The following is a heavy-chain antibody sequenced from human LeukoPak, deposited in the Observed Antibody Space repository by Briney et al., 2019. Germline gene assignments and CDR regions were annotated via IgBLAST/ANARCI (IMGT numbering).Heavy chain of an antibody. CDR3: ARDLYSRGTTSFIRESQLLSAPFDY. V-gene: IGHV1-46*01. CDR1: GYTFTSYY. Sequence: ASVKVSCKASGYTFTSYYMHWVRQAPGQGLEWMGIINPSGGSTSYAQKFQGRVTMTRDTSTSTVYMELSSLRSEDTAVYYCARDLYSRGTTSFIRESQLLSAPFDYWGQGTLVTVSS. CDR2: INPSGGST. D-gene: IGHD2-2*01. J-gene: IGHJ4*02.